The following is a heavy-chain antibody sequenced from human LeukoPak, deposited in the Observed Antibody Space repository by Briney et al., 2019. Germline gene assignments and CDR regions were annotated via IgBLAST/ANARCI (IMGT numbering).Heavy chain of an antibody. Sequence: ASVKVSCKASGYTFTSYGISWVRQAPGQGLEWMGWISAYNGDTNYAQKLQGRVTMTTDTSTSTAYMELRSLRSDDTAVYYCARGLQENLAWLQAFSAFDIWGQGTMVTVSS. D-gene: IGHD6-19*01. CDR2: ISAYNGDT. CDR3: ARGLQENLAWLQAFSAFDI. J-gene: IGHJ3*02. CDR1: GYTFTSYG. V-gene: IGHV1-18*01.